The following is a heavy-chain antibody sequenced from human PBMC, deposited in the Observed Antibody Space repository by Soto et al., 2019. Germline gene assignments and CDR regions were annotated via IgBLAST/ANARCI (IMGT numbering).Heavy chain of an antibody. Sequence: PSQTLSLTCAISGDSVSSGSVTWNWIRQSPSRGLEWLGRTYYRSKWYSDYALSVKSRVTINADMSENQVSLQLNSVTPEDSAVYYCVRLIGNSWLDYWGQGTLVTVSS. CDR3: VRLIGNSWLDY. J-gene: IGHJ5*01. CDR2: TYYRSKWYS. CDR1: GDSVSSGSVT. D-gene: IGHD2-8*01. V-gene: IGHV6-1*01.